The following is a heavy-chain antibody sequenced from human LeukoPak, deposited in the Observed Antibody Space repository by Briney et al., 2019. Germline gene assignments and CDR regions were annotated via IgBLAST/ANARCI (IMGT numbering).Heavy chain of an antibody. CDR2: IYGDNAT. CDR1: GFIVSSNY. CDR3: ARINRGNYFLDY. Sequence: GSLRLSCAASGFIVSSNYMTGVRQAPGKGLEWVSLIYGDNATYYADSVKGRFTISRDSSKNTLFVQMTSLRVEDTAVYYCARINRGNYFLDYWGQGTLVTVSS. D-gene: IGHD1-26*01. J-gene: IGHJ4*02. V-gene: IGHV3-53*01.